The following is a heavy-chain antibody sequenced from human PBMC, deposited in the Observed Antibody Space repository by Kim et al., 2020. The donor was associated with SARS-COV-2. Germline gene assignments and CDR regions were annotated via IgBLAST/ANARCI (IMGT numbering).Heavy chain of an antibody. CDR3: ARDRVGPITIFYSRYYGMDV. Sequence: ASVKVSCKASGYTFTGYYMHWVRQAPGQGLEWMGWINPNSGGTNYAQKFQGRVTMTRDTSISTAYMELSRLRSDDTAVYYCARDRVGPITIFYSRYYGMDVWGQGTTVTVSS. CDR2: INPNSGGT. J-gene: IGHJ6*02. D-gene: IGHD3-3*01. V-gene: IGHV1-2*02. CDR1: GYTFTGYY.